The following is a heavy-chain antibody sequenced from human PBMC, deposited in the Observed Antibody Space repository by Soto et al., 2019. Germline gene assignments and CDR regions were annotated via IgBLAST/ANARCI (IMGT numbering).Heavy chain of an antibody. D-gene: IGHD4-4*01. CDR1: GFTFTDFY. CDR3: AGWGGHDYNY. V-gene: IGHV3-7*03. J-gene: IGHJ4*02. CDR2: IRPDGSET. Sequence: EVQLVQSGGGLVQPGGSLRLSCVGSGFTFTDFYMNWVRQAPGKGLEWVANIRPDGSETNYVESVKGRFTTSRDNAKNSLFLQMNSLSADYTAVYYCAGWGGHDYNYWGQGIRVTVSS.